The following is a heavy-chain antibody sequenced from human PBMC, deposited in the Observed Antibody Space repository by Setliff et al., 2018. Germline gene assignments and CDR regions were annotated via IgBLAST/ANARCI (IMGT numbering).Heavy chain of an antibody. CDR2: INPSGGYA. D-gene: IGHD6-19*01. CDR1: GYTFTTYY. J-gene: IGHJ5*02. Sequence: GASVKVSCKASGYTFTTYYMHWVRQAPGQGLEWMGIINPSGGYANYAQKFQGRVTMTRDTSTSTVYMELSSLRSEDTAVYYCARAPRDSDGWYYEYRWFDPWGQGTLVTVSS. CDR3: ARAPRDSDGWYYEYRWFDP. V-gene: IGHV1-46*01.